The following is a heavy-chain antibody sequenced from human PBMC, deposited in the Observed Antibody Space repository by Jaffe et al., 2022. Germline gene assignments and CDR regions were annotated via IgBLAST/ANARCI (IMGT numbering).Heavy chain of an antibody. Sequence: EVQLLESGGGLVQPGGSLRLSCAASGFTFSNYAMSWVRQAPGKGLEWVSTISGSDGSPFYADSVKGRFTISRDNSKNTLSLQMNSLRAEDTALYYCAKDQRVLAVSDYWGQGTLVTVSS. CDR2: ISGSDGSP. J-gene: IGHJ4*02. V-gene: IGHV3-23*01. CDR3: AKDQRVLAVSDY. D-gene: IGHD6-19*01. CDR1: GFTFSNYA.